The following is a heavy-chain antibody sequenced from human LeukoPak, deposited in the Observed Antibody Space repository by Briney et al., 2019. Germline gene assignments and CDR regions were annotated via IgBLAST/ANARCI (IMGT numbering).Heavy chain of an antibody. Sequence: PSQTLSLTCTVSGGSISSGDYYWRWIRQPAGGGLEWIGRIYASGSGSTNNNPSLKSRVTMSVDTSKNQFYLKLTSVTPADTAVYYCARGPSTGGGYWYFDLWGRGTLVTVSS. V-gene: IGHV4-61*02. J-gene: IGHJ2*01. D-gene: IGHD3-16*01. CDR3: ARGPSTGGGYWYFDL. CDR2: IYASGSGST. CDR1: GGSISSGDYY.